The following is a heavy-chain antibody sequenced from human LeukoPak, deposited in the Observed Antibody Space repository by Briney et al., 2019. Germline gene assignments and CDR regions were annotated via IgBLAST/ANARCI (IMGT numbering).Heavy chain of an antibody. V-gene: IGHV5-51*01. CDR1: GYSFTTYW. J-gene: IGHJ5*02. CDR2: VYPGDSDT. CDR3: VLPYCGGDCYS. D-gene: IGHD2-21*02. Sequence: GEPLKISCKASGYSFTTYWIGWVRQMPGKGLEWMGIVYPGDSDTSYNPSFQGQVTISADKSISTAYLQWSSLKASDSAMYYCVLPYCGGDCYSWGQGTLVTVSS.